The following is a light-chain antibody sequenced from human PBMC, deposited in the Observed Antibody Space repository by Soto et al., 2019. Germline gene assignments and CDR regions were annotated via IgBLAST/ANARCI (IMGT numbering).Light chain of an antibody. CDR3: QQYNNWPRRT. CDR1: QSVSSN. J-gene: IGKJ1*01. V-gene: IGKV3-15*01. Sequence: EIVMTQSPATLSVSPGERATLSCRASQSVSSNLAWYQQKPGQAPRLLIYGASTRATGIPARFSGSGSGTEFTLTISSLQSKDFAVYYCQQYNNWPRRTFGQGTKVEIK. CDR2: GAS.